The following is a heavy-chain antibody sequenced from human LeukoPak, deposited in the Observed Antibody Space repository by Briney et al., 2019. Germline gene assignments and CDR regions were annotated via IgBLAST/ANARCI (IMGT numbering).Heavy chain of an antibody. D-gene: IGHD5-12*01. Sequence: GGPLRLSCAASGFTFSSYGMSWVRQAPGKGLEWVSAISGSGGSTYYADSVKGRFTISRDNSKNTLYLQMNSLRAEDTAVYYCAKSYAVATIWRGLPDYWGQGTLVTVSS. CDR1: GFTFSSYG. CDR3: AKSYAVATIWRGLPDY. V-gene: IGHV3-23*01. CDR2: ISGSGGST. J-gene: IGHJ4*02.